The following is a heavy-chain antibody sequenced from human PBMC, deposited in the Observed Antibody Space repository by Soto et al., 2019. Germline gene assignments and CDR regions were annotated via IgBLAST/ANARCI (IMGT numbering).Heavy chain of an antibody. CDR3: ATLSHGDYFDS. CDR2: IKQDGSEK. Sequence: EVQLVESGGGLVQPGGSLRLSCAASGFTFSTYWMSWVRQAPGKGLEWVANIKQDGSEKNYVDSVKGRFTISRDNAKISLYLQMNSLRAEDTAVYYCATLSHGDYFDSWGQGTPVTVSS. D-gene: IGHD4-17*01. CDR1: GFTFSTYW. J-gene: IGHJ4*02. V-gene: IGHV3-7*01.